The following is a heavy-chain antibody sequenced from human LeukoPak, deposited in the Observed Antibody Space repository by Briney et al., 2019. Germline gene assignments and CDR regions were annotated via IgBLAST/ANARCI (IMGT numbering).Heavy chain of an antibody. CDR2: IYPGDSDT. Sequence: GESLKISCQSSGYNFTSYWIGWVRQMPGKGLEWMGIIYPGDSDTRYSPSFQGQVTISADKSISTAYLQWSSLKASDTAMYYCARPAGGYYYYMDVWGKGTTVTVSS. CDR1: GYNFTSYW. V-gene: IGHV5-51*01. D-gene: IGHD3-10*01. J-gene: IGHJ6*03. CDR3: ARPAGGYYYYMDV.